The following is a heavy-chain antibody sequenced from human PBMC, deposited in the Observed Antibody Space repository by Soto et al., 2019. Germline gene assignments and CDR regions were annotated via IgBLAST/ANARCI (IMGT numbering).Heavy chain of an antibody. D-gene: IGHD3-10*01. CDR3: ARVLPPFDP. J-gene: IGHJ5*02. V-gene: IGHV1-18*01. Sequence: QVQLVQSGAEVKKPGASVKVSCKASGYTFTSYGISWVRQAPGQGLEWMGWNNAYNGNTNYAQKLQGRVTMTTDTSTRPAYMELRSLRSEDPAVYYCARVLPPFDPWGQGTLVTVSS. CDR2: NNAYNGNT. CDR1: GYTFTSYG.